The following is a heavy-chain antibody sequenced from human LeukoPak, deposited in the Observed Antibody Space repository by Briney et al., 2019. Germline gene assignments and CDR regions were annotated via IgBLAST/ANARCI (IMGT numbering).Heavy chain of an antibody. D-gene: IGHD2-8*01. J-gene: IGHJ6*03. CDR2: IYSSGST. Sequence: SETLSPTFTVSGGSISSYFWNWIRQPPGKGLEWIGYIYSSGSTNYNPSLKSRVTISVDTSKNQFSLTLSSVTAADTAVYYCARGSSQVLRGTRYYHMDVWGKGTTVTVSS. V-gene: IGHV4-59*01. CDR1: GGSISSYF. CDR3: ARGSSQVLRGTRYYHMDV.